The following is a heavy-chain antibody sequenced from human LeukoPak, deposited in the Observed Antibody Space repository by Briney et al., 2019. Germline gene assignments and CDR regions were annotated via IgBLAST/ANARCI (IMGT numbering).Heavy chain of an antibody. CDR3: SRSDGWSDFDY. CDR2: TYYRSKWYN. CDR1: GDSVSSNRAS. Sequence: SQTLSLTCAISGDSVSSNRASWTWIRQSPSRGLEWLGRTYYRSKWYNDYAVSLKSRISINPDTSKNQFSLQLNSVTPEDTAVYYCSRSDGWSDFDYWGQGTLVTVSS. J-gene: IGHJ4*02. D-gene: IGHD6-19*01. V-gene: IGHV6-1*01.